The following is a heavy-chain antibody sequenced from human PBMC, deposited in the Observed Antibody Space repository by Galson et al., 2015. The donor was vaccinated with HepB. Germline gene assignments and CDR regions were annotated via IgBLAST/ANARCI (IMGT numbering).Heavy chain of an antibody. D-gene: IGHD6-19*01. V-gene: IGHV3-64*01. Sequence: SLRLSCAASGFTFSSYAIDWVRQAPGKRLEYVSGISSQGVSTYYANSVKGRFTISRDNSKNTVYLQMGSLRAEDMAVYYCARDRSGSGWYRGAFDIWGQGTVVTVSS. CDR3: ARDRSGSGWYRGAFDI. J-gene: IGHJ3*02. CDR1: GFTFSSYA. CDR2: ISSQGVST.